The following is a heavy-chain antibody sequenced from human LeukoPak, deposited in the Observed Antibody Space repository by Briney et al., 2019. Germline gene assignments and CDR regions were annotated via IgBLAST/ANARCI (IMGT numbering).Heavy chain of an antibody. CDR3: ARVIVGAAVYYFDY. J-gene: IGHJ4*02. D-gene: IGHD1-26*01. CDR1: GFTFSSYW. Sequence: GGSLRLSCAASGFTFSSYWMSWVRQAPGKGLEWVANIKQDGSEKYYVDSVKGRFTISRDNAKNSLYLQMNSLRAEDTAVYYCARVIVGAAVYYFDYWGQGTLVTVSS. V-gene: IGHV3-7*01. CDR2: IKQDGSEK.